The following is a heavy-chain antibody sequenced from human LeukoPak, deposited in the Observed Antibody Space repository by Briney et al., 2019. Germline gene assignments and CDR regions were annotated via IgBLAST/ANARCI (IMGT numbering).Heavy chain of an antibody. CDR2: ISWNSGSI. J-gene: IGHJ4*02. CDR3: AKALGSGWYDGDY. Sequence: GGSLRLSCAASGFTFDDYAMHWVRQAPGKGLELVSGISWNSGSIGYADSVKGRFTISRDNAKNSLYLQMNSLRAEDTALYYCAKALGSGWYDGDYWGQGTLVTVSS. V-gene: IGHV3-9*01. CDR1: GFTFDDYA. D-gene: IGHD6-19*01.